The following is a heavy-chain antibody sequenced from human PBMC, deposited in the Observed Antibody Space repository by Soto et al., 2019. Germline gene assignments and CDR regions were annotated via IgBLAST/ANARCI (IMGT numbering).Heavy chain of an antibody. J-gene: IGHJ1*01. CDR1: GFTFSSYW. CDR2: ISNDGSS. Sequence: EVQLVESGGGLVQPGGSLRLSCVASGFTFSSYWMHWVRQAPGKGLVWVSSISNDGSSIYADPVKGRFTISRDNAKNTLYLQMXSVRAEDTAVYYCARLPNKSPQNWGQGTLVIVSP. CDR3: ARLPNKSPQN. V-gene: IGHV3-74*01.